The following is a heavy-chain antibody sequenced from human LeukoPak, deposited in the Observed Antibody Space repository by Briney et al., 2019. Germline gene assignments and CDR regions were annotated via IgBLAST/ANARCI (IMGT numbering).Heavy chain of an antibody. CDR2: MHHSGAT. D-gene: IGHD3-10*01. J-gene: IGHJ2*01. CDR1: GGSFSGFY. Sequence: PSETLSLTCAVSGGSFSGFYWSWIRQPPGKGLEWIGEMHHSGATSYKPSLRSRVTISGGTSKNQFSLNLNSVTAADTAVYYCARGILGYYYFDLCGLCILVTVSS. V-gene: IGHV4-34*01. CDR3: ARGILGYYYFDL.